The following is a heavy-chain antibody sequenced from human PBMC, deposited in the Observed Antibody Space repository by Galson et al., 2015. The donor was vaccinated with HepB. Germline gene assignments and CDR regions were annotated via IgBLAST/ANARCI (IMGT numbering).Heavy chain of an antibody. CDR3: ARVRGFGLAIKGYFDY. J-gene: IGHJ4*02. Sequence: SLRLSCAASGFTFSYFWLGWVRQAPGKGLEWVAKIKNDGSEEYYVDSVKGRVAISRDNAKNSLYLRMNSLRVEDTAVYFCARVRGFGLAIKGYFDYWGQGALVTVSS. D-gene: IGHD3-16*01. V-gene: IGHV3-7*04. CDR2: IKNDGSEE. CDR1: GFTFSYFW.